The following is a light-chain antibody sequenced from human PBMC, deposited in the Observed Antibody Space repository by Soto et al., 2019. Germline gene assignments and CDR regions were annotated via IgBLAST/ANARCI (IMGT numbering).Light chain of an antibody. CDR3: QQYNRYLT. Sequence: TQMTQSPSTLSASVGDRVTITCRASQSIGTWLAWYQQKPGKAPNLLIYKASSLESGVPSRFSGSGSGTEFTLTISSLQPDDFVTYYCQQYNRYLTFGQGTKVEIK. V-gene: IGKV1-5*03. J-gene: IGKJ1*01. CDR1: QSIGTW. CDR2: KAS.